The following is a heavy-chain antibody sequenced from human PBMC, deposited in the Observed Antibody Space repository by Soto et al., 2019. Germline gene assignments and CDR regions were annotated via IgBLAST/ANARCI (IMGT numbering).Heavy chain of an antibody. V-gene: IGHV4-39*01. CDR1: GGSISSSSYY. CDR3: SRQDEFGGAMDV. CDR2: IYYRGST. D-gene: IGHD3-10*01. J-gene: IGHJ6*02. Sequence: QLQLQESGPGLVKPSETLSLTCTVSGGSISSSSYYWGWIRQPPGKGLEWIGSIYYRGSTYYNPSLKSRLTISVDTSKHQFSLKLSSVTAADTAVYYCSRQDEFGGAMDVWGQGTTVTVSS.